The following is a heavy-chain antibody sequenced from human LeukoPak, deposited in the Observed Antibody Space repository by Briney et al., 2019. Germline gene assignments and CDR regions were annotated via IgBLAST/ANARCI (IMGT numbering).Heavy chain of an antibody. CDR2: IYPGDSDT. J-gene: IGHJ6*02. CDR1: GYSFTSYR. Sequence: GESLKISCKGSGYSFTSYRIGWVRQMPGKGLEWMGIIYPGDSDTRYSPSFQGQVTISADKSISTAYLQWSSLKASDTAMYYCARQSPYYYYGMDVWGQGTTVTVSS. V-gene: IGHV5-51*01. CDR3: ARQSPYYYYGMDV.